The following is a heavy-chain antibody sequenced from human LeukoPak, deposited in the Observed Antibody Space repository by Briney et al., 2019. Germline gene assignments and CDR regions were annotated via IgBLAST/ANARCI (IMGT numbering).Heavy chain of an antibody. CDR3: TRDLMDYDVSTGLHHYYMDV. V-gene: IGHV3-74*01. J-gene: IGHJ6*02. CDR1: GFTFNSYW. CDR2: INGDGRNI. Sequence: GGSLRLSCVASGFTFNSYWMHWVRQDPRKGLVWVSRINGDGRNINYADSVRGRFTISRDNAKNTLYLQMNTLRVEDTAVYYCTRDLMDYDVSTGLHHYYMDVWGQGTTVTVSS. D-gene: IGHD3-9*01.